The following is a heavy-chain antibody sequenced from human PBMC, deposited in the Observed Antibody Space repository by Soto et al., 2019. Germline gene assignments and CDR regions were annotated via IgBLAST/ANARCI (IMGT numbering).Heavy chain of an antibody. V-gene: IGHV4-39*01. D-gene: IGHD2-8*01. CDR1: GGSISCSSYY. J-gene: IGHJ5*02. CDR3: ARCHLCCTNGVCFRPDYMWFDP. Sequence: QLQLQVSDPGLVKPSETLSLTCTVSGGSISCSSYYWGWIRQPPGRGLEWIGGIYYSGSTYYNPSLRSRIPRSEDTAKNPYSLKQTSEPAADTAVNHCARCHLCCTNGVCFRPDYMWFDPWGQGTLVTVSS. CDR2: IYYSGST.